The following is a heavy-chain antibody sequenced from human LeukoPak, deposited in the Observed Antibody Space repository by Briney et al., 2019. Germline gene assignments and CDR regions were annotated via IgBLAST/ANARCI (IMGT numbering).Heavy chain of an antibody. CDR3: AGIWNDSSNYLAH. V-gene: IGHV3-23*01. D-gene: IGHD1-1*01. CDR2: ICGSGGSS. CDR1: GFTVSSYG. Sequence: GGTLRLSCAASGFTVSSYGMSWVRQAPGKGLEWVSAICGSGGSSYYADSVEGRFIFSRDNAKNSLYLQMNRRSAEDTAVYCAAGIWNDSSNYLAHWGQKLLVTVSS. J-gene: IGHJ4*02.